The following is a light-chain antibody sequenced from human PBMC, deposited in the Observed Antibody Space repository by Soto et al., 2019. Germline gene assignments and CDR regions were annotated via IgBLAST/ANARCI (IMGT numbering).Light chain of an antibody. CDR1: SSNIGAGYD. CDR2: ENT. Sequence: QSALTQPPSVSGAPGQGVTISCTGSSSNIGAGYDVHWYRQLPGTAPKLLIYENTERPSGVPERFSASRSGTSASLAITGLQADDEADYYCQSYDSGLSAVVFGGGTKLTVL. CDR3: QSYDSGLSAVV. J-gene: IGLJ2*01. V-gene: IGLV1-40*01.